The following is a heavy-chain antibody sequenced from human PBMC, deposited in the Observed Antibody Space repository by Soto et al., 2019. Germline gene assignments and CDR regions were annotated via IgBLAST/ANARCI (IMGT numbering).Heavy chain of an antibody. CDR1: WGSSISGGVY. V-gene: IGHV4-31*02. CDR3: ARAGGFNWFDP. D-gene: IGHD3-10*01. CDR2: IYYSGST. Sequence: AFETQCLPWTVSWGSSISGGVYWSWNRQHPVKGLEWIGYIYYSGSTYYNPSLKSRVTISVDTSKNQFSLKLSSVTAADTAVYYCARAGGFNWFDPWGQGTLVTVSS. J-gene: IGHJ5*02.